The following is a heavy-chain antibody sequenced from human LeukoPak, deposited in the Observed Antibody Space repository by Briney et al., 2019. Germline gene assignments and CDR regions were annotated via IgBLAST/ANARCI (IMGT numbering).Heavy chain of an antibody. V-gene: IGHV4-31*03. CDR3: ARAGYDSSGRPRSVDY. D-gene: IGHD3-22*01. Sequence: SQTLSLTCTVSGGSISSGGYYWSWIRQHPGKGLEWIGYIYYSGSTYYNPSLKSRVTISVDTSKNQFSLKLSSVTAADTAVYYCARAGYDSSGRPRSVDYWGQGTLVTVSS. CDR2: IYYSGST. CDR1: GGSISSGGYY. J-gene: IGHJ4*02.